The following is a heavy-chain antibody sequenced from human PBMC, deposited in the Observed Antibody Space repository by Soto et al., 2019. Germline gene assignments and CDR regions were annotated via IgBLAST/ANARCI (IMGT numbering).Heavy chain of an antibody. J-gene: IGHJ5*02. CDR3: ARAGRDGYIHFDP. CDR1: GGTFSSYA. Sequence: GASVKVSCKASGGTFSSYAISWVRQAPGQGLEWMGGIIPIFGTANYAQKFQGRVTITADESTSTAYMELSSLRSEDTAVYYCARAGRDGYIHFDPWGQGTLVTVSS. D-gene: IGHD5-12*01. V-gene: IGHV1-69*13. CDR2: IIPIFGTA.